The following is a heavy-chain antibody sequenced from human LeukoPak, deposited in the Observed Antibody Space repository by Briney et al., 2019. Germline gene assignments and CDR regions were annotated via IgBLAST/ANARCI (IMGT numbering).Heavy chain of an antibody. D-gene: IGHD6-6*01. J-gene: IGHJ6*03. CDR2: IYYSGST. Sequence: PSETLSLTCTVSGGSISSYYWSWIRQPPGKGLEWIGYIYYSGSTNYNPSLKSRVTISVDTSKNQFSLKLSSVTAAATALYYCARVDGSSSRYYYYYMDVWGKGTTVTVSS. CDR3: ARVDGSSSRYYYYYMDV. CDR1: GGSISSYY. V-gene: IGHV4-59*01.